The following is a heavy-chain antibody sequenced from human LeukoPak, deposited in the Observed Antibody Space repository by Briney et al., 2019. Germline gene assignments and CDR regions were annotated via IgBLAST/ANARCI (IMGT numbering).Heavy chain of an antibody. V-gene: IGHV3-15*01. J-gene: IGHJ4*02. CDR2: IKSKTDGGTT. D-gene: IGHD3-9*01. CDR1: GFTFSNAW. Sequence: GGSLRLSCAASGFTFSNAWMSWVRQAPGKGLEWVGRIKSKTDGGTTDYAAPGKGRFTISRDDSKNTLYLQMNSLKTEDTAVYYCTTAIEQHYDILTGYYISPDFDYWGQGTLVTVSS. CDR3: TTAIEQHYDILTGYYISPDFDY.